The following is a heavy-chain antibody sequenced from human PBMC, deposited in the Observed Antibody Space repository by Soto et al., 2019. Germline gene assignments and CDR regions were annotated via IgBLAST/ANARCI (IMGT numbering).Heavy chain of an antibody. V-gene: IGHV4-39*01. Sequence: SLSFTCSVSSGSINSSSYFRGWVRQRLGEGRESIGSIYYSVSTYYNLSLSSRDTIAVDTSKNQFSLKLSSVTAADTAVFYCASQYRSGSRNWFDPWGQGTLVTVSS. J-gene: IGHJ5*02. CDR3: ASQYRSGSRNWFDP. CDR1: SGSINSSSYF. D-gene: IGHD6-19*01. CDR2: IYYSVST.